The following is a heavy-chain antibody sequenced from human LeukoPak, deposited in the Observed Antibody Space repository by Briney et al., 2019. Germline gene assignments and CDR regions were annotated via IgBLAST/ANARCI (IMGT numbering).Heavy chain of an antibody. V-gene: IGHV1-69*04. D-gene: IGHD3-22*01. CDR1: GGTFSSYA. J-gene: IGHJ4*02. CDR2: IIPILGIA. Sequence: SVKVSCKASGGTFSSYAISWVRQAPGQGLEWMGRIIPILGIANYAQKFQGRVTITADESTSTAYMELSSLRSEDTAVYYCVKGAGGWYDTSGDYWGQGTLVTVSS. CDR3: VKGAGGWYDTSGDY.